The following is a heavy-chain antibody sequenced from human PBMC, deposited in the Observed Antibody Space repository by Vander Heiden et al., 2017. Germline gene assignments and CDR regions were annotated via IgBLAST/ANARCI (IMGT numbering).Heavy chain of an antibody. V-gene: IGHV1-46*01. D-gene: IGHD5-12*01. J-gene: IGHJ4*02. CDR2: INPSGGTT. Sequence: QVQLVQYGAEVKNPGASVKVSCKASGYTFTSYYMYWVRQAPGQGLEWMEIINPSGGTTNYAQKFQGRVTMTRDTSTSTVYMELSSLRSEDTAMYYCARDTVLSGYLTLDYWGQGTLVTVSS. CDR3: ARDTVLSGYLTLDY. CDR1: GYTFTSYY.